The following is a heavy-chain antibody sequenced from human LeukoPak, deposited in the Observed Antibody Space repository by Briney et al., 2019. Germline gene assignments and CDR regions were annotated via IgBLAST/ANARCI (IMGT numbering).Heavy chain of an antibody. D-gene: IGHD3-9*01. CDR2: IYSGGST. J-gene: IGHJ6*04. V-gene: IGHV3-66*01. CDR3: ASAILTGCFGAHMDV. CDR1: GFTVSSNY. Sequence: GGSLRLSCAASGFTVSSNYMSWVRQAPGKGLEWVSVIYSGGSTYYADSVKGRFTISRDNSKNTLYLQMNSLRAEDTAVYYCASAILTGCFGAHMDVWGKGTTVTISS.